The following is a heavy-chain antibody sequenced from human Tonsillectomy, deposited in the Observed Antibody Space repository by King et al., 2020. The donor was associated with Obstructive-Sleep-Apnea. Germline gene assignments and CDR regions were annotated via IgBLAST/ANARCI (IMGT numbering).Heavy chain of an antibody. CDR1: GGSISGSSYY. D-gene: IGHD6-19*01. Sequence: QLQESGPGLVKPSETLSLTCTVSGGSISGSSYYWGWIRQPPGKGLEWIGNISYRGSTYYNPSPKSRAAISVDTSKNQFSLKLISVTAADTAVYYCAGDGGSGWSLIWGQGALVTVSS. V-gene: IGHV4-39*07. CDR2: ISYRGST. J-gene: IGHJ4*02. CDR3: AGDGGSGWSLI.